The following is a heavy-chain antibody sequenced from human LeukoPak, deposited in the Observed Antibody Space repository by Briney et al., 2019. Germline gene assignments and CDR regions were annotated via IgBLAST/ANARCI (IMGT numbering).Heavy chain of an antibody. CDR3: ARDFADILTGYYNNWFDP. D-gene: IGHD3-9*01. CDR1: GYTFTRYY. Sequence: ASVKVSCKASGYTFTRYYMHWVRQAPGQGLEWMGWINPNSGGTNYAQKFQGRVTMTRDTSISTAYMELSRLRSDDTAVYYCARDFADILTGYYNNWFDPWGQGTLVTVSS. CDR2: INPNSGGT. V-gene: IGHV1-2*02. J-gene: IGHJ5*02.